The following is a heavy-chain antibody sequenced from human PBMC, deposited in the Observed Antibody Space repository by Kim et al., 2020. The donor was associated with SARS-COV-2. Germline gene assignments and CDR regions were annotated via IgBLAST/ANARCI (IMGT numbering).Heavy chain of an antibody. CDR2: ISYDGSNK. V-gene: IGHV3-30*18. Sequence: GGSLRLSCAASGFTFSSYGMHWVRQAPGKGLEWVAVISYDGSNKYYADSVKGRFTISRDNSKNTLYLQMNSLRAEDTAVYYCAKDRDPFVGYSSGGIDYWGQGTLVTVSS. CDR3: AKDRDPFVGYSSGGIDY. J-gene: IGHJ4*02. D-gene: IGHD6-19*01. CDR1: GFTFSSYG.